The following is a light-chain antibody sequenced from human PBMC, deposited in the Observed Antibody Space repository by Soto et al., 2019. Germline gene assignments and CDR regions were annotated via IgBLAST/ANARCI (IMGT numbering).Light chain of an antibody. Sequence: DIQITQSPSTLSASVGYRFTITCRASQSLNNDLAWYQQKPGKAPNLLIYDASTLERGVPSRFSGTGSGTEFTLAINSLQPDDFATYYCQQYHRSSITFGQGTRLEIK. CDR1: QSLNND. CDR3: QQYHRSSIT. V-gene: IGKV1-5*01. CDR2: DAS. J-gene: IGKJ5*01.